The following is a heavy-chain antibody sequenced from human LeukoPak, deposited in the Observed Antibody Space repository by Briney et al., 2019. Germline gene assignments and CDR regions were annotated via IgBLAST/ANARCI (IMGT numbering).Heavy chain of an antibody. D-gene: IGHD3-3*01. CDR1: GFTFRDSA. J-gene: IGHJ5*02. CDR3: ARESGFMMVGEINADNWFDP. CDR2: ISDDGSKR. Sequence: GGSLRLSCSGAGFTFRDSAFHWVRQAPGKGLEWVAVISDDGSKRFYADSVKGRFTISRDNSRDTPYLHMQTLRPEDSAVYYCARESGFMMVGEINADNWFDPWGQGTPVTVSS. V-gene: IGHV3-30*04.